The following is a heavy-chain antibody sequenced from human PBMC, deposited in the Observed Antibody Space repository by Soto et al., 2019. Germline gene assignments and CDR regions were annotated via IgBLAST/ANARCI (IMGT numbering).Heavy chain of an antibody. J-gene: IGHJ4*02. CDR3: ARERAVAGTTFDY. D-gene: IGHD6-19*01. Sequence: SETLSLTCTVSGASINSGGYYWSWIRQHPGKGLEWIGYIYNSGATYYKPALKSRVSISVDTSQNQVSLNLRYATAADAAVYYCARERAVAGTTFDYWGEGTQVTVSS. CDR1: GASINSGGYY. CDR2: IYNSGAT. V-gene: IGHV4-31*03.